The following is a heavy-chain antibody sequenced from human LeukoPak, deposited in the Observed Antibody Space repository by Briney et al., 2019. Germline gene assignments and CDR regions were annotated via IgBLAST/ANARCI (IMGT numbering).Heavy chain of an antibody. CDR2: IKQDGSET. CDR3: AKDTPSGTYAGGFDY. CDR1: GFTFRNFW. J-gene: IGHJ4*02. Sequence: GGSLRLSCAASGFTFRNFWMSWVRQAPGKGLEWLANIKQDGSETYYVDSVKGRFTISRDNAKNSLHLQMNSLRTDDTALYYCAKDTPSGTYAGGFDYWGQGALVTVSS. V-gene: IGHV3-7*03. D-gene: IGHD1-26*01.